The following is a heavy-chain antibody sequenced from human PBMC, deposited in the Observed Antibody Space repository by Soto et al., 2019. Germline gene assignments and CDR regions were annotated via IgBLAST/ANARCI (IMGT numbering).Heavy chain of an antibody. J-gene: IGHJ3*02. D-gene: IGHD1-1*01. CDR3: ARVERGTATTVVDDFDI. V-gene: IGHV4-34*01. CDR1: GGFVSSGSYY. Sequence: QVQLQQWGAGLLKPSATLSLTCAVYGGFVSSGSYYWSWIRQPPGKGLEWIGEMSHSGGTHFNPSLKSRVTISVDTSKNQFSMKLSSVTAADTALYYCARVERGTATTVVDDFDIWGQGTMVTVSS. CDR2: MSHSGGT.